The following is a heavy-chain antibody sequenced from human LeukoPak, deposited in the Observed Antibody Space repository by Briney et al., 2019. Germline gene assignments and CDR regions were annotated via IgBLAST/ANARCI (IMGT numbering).Heavy chain of an antibody. D-gene: IGHD3-10*01. V-gene: IGHV3-7*01. J-gene: IGHJ6*03. CDR2: IREDGSEK. CDR1: RFTFSRYW. CDR3: ARGVGLRTYLGSGEAHFYYYYMDV. Sequence: PGGSLRLSCAASRFTFSRYWMSWVRQAPGKGLEWVANIREDGSEKYYVGSVRGRFTISRDNAQNSLYLQMDNLRVEDTAVYYCARGVGLRTYLGSGEAHFYYYYMDVWGKGTTVIVSS.